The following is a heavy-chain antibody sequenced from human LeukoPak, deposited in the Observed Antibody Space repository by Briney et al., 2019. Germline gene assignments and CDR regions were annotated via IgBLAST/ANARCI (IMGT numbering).Heavy chain of an antibody. CDR1: GFTFSSYA. V-gene: IGHV3-23*01. Sequence: GGSLRLSCAASGFTFSSYAMSWVRQAPGKGLEWVSAISGSGGSTYYADSVKGRFTISRDNSKNTLYLQMNSLRAEDTAVYYCAKNTPPDTAMVMPKDYWGQGTLVTVSS. J-gene: IGHJ4*02. CDR2: ISGSGGST. D-gene: IGHD5-18*01. CDR3: AKNTPPDTAMVMPKDY.